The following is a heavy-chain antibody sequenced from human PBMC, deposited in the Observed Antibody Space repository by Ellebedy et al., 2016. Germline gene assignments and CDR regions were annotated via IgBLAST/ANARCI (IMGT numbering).Heavy chain of an antibody. V-gene: IGHV3-23*01. D-gene: IGHD2-2*01. CDR3: ARDADTSSHFSIFDY. J-gene: IGHJ4*02. Sequence: GESLKISCVASGFTFRNFFMSWVRQAPGGGLEWISTISGDGDITFLADSVNGRFTISRDNSRNTLYLQMNSLSAEDTAVYYCARDADTSSHFSIFDYWGQGTLVTVSS. CDR2: ISGDGDIT. CDR1: GFTFRNFF.